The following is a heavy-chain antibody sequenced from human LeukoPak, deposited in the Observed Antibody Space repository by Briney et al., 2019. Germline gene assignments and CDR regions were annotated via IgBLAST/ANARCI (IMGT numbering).Heavy chain of an antibody. D-gene: IGHD1-1*01. CDR1: GYIFTTYN. Sequence: LVASMKVSCKASGYIFTTYNMHWVRQAPGQGLDWMGKINPSGGTTNYAQKFQGRVSMTRDTSTNTVYMELTSLRFEDTALYYCARGWGGTDWKLDLWGRGTLVTVSS. CDR2: INPSGGTT. V-gene: IGHV1-46*01. CDR3: ARGWGGTDWKLDL. J-gene: IGHJ2*01.